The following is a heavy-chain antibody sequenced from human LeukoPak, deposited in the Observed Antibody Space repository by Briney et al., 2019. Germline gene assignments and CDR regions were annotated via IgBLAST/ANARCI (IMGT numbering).Heavy chain of an antibody. D-gene: IGHD6-19*01. Sequence: ASVKVSCKASGNTFTSYYMHWVRQAPGQGLEWMGIINPSGGSTSYAQKFQGRVTMTRDTSTSTVYMELSSLRSEDTAVYYCARGLYSSGWGAAYYYYYMDVWGKGTTVTISS. CDR1: GNTFTSYY. J-gene: IGHJ6*03. V-gene: IGHV1-46*01. CDR3: ARGLYSSGWGAAYYYYYMDV. CDR2: INPSGGST.